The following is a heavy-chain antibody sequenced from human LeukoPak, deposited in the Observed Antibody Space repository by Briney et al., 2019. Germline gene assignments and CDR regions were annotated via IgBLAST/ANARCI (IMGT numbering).Heavy chain of an antibody. V-gene: IGHV4-39*01. Sequence: PSETLSLTCSVSGASISSSSYYWGSIRQPPGKGLEWIGSIHYTGSTYYNPSLKSRVTISVDTSKNQFSLKLSSVTAADTAVYYCARGGQEGYNYPYFDSWDQGTLVTVSS. CDR3: ARGGQEGYNYPYFDS. D-gene: IGHD5-24*01. J-gene: IGHJ4*02. CDR1: GASISSSSYY. CDR2: IHYTGST.